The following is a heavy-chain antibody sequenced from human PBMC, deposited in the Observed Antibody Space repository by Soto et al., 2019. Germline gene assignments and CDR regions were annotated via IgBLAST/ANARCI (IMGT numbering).Heavy chain of an antibody. D-gene: IGHD3-10*01. CDR1: GFTFSRFG. V-gene: IGHV3-30*18. CDR2: ISYDGSNK. Sequence: GGSLRLSCAASGFTFSRFGMHWVRQAPGKGLEWVAVISYDGSNKYYADSVKGRFTISRDNSKNTLYLQMNSLRAEDTAVYYCAKDRVMFRGAQNYYYNMDVWGQGTTVTVSS. J-gene: IGHJ6*02. CDR3: AKDRVMFRGAQNYYYNMDV.